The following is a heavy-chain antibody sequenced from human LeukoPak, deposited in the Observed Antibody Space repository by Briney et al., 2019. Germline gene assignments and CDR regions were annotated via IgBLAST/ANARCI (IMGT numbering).Heavy chain of an antibody. CDR1: GYSFTSYW. Sequence: GESLKISCKGSGYSFTSYWIGWVRQMPGKGLEWMGIIYPGDSDTRYSPSFQGQVTILADKSISTAYLQWSSLKASDTAMYYCARSVGSWIQLWPHFDYWGQGTLVTVSS. V-gene: IGHV5-51*01. CDR2: IYPGDSDT. D-gene: IGHD5-18*01. CDR3: ARSVGSWIQLWPHFDY. J-gene: IGHJ4*02.